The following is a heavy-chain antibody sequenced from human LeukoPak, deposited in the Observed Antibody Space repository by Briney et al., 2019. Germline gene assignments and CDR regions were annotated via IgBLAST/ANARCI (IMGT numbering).Heavy chain of an antibody. Sequence: GGSLRLSCAASRFTFSTYWMHWVRQAPGKGLVWVSRINSDGSSTGYADSVKGRFTISRDNAENSVCLQMDSLRAEDTAIYYCVREIVRMITTGANKHFDYWGQGTPVTVST. D-gene: IGHD3-16*01. CDR3: VREIVRMITTGANKHFDY. CDR2: INSDGSST. CDR1: RFTFSTYW. J-gene: IGHJ4*02. V-gene: IGHV3-74*01.